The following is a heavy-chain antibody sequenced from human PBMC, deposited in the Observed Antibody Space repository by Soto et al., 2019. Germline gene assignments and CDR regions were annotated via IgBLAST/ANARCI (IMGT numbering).Heavy chain of an antibody. J-gene: IGHJ6*02. V-gene: IGHV1-58*02. CDR3: AADQRNSSSYYDFWSGHYYYGMDV. D-gene: IGHD3-3*01. Sequence: ASVKVSCKASGYTFTSYAMQWVRQARGQRLEWIGWIVVGSGNTNYAQKFQERVTITRDMSTSTAYMELSSLRSEDTAVYYCAADQRNSSSYYDFWSGHYYYGMDVWGQGTTVTSP. CDR2: IVVGSGNT. CDR1: GYTFTSYA.